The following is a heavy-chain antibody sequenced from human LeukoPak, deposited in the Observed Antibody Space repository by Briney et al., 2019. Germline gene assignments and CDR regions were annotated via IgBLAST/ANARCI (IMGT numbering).Heavy chain of an antibody. CDR2: IYPGDSDT. CDR3: ARPNCSGGSCYSVWFDP. CDR1: GYSFTSYW. J-gene: IGHJ5*02. V-gene: IGHV5-51*01. D-gene: IGHD2-15*01. Sequence: GESLKISCKGSGYSFTSYWIGWVRQMPGKGLEWMGIIYPGDSDTKYSPSFQGQVTISADKSISTAYLQWSSLKASDTAMYYCARPNCSGGSCYSVWFDPWGQGTLVTVSS.